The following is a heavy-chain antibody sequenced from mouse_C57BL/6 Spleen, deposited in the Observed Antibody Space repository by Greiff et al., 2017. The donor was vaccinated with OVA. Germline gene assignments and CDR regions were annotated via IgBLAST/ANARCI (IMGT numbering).Heavy chain of an antibody. D-gene: IGHD4-1*02. CDR1: GFSLTSYG. Sequence: VQLVESGPGLVQPSQSLSITCTVSGFSLTSYGVHWVRQSPGKGLEWLGVIWSGGSTDYNAAFISRLSISKDNSKSQVFFKMNSLQADDTAIYYCARSTGTKGSWFAYWGQGTLVTVSA. J-gene: IGHJ3*01. V-gene: IGHV2-2*01. CDR2: IWSGGST. CDR3: ARSTGTKGSWFAY.